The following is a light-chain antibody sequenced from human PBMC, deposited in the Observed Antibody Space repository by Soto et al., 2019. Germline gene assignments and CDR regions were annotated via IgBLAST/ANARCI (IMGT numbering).Light chain of an antibody. Sequence: DIQMTQSPSSLSASVGDRVTITCRASQGISNHLAWYQQKPGKLPNLLIYAASILQSGVPSRFGGSGSGTDFTLTINSLQPEDVATYYCQKFTSAPFTFGGGTKVDIK. V-gene: IGKV1-27*01. CDR1: QGISNH. CDR2: AAS. J-gene: IGKJ4*01. CDR3: QKFTSAPFT.